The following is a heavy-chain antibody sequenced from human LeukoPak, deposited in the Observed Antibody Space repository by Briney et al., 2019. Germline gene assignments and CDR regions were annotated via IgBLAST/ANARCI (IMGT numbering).Heavy chain of an antibody. J-gene: IGHJ3*02. V-gene: IGHV4-34*01. D-gene: IGHD6-13*01. CDR3: ARVAGTYAFDI. CDR1: GGSFSGYY. CDR2: INHSGST. Sequence: SETLSLTCAVYGGSFSGYYWSWIRQPPGKGLEWIGEINHSGSTNYTPSLKSRVTISVDTSKNQLSLKLSSVTAADPAVYYCARVAGTYAFDIWGQGTMVTVSS.